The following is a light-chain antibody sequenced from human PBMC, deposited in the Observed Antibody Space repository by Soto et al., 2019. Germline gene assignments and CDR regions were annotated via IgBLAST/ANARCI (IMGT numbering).Light chain of an antibody. Sequence: IQLTQSPSSLSASVGDRVTITCRTSQSISAYLNWYRQKPGQAPELLIYATSNLHSGVPSRFSGSGSVTEFTLTINSLQPEDLATYYCQQSRSSEYSFGQGTRLEIK. CDR3: QQSRSSEYS. J-gene: IGKJ2*01. CDR2: ATS. CDR1: QSISAY. V-gene: IGKV1-39*01.